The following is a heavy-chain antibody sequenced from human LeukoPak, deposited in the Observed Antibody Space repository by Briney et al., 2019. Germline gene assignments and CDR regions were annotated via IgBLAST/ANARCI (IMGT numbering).Heavy chain of an antibody. J-gene: IGHJ5*02. CDR1: GYTFTSYD. V-gene: IGHV1-8*01. Sequence: GASVKVSCKASGYTFTSYDINWVRQATGQGLEWMGWMNPNSGNAGYAQKFQGRVTMTRNTSISTAYMELSSLRSEDTAVYYCARGRGAAGTGNNWFDPWGQGTLVTVSS. D-gene: IGHD6-13*01. CDR3: ARGRGAAGTGNNWFDP. CDR2: MNPNSGNA.